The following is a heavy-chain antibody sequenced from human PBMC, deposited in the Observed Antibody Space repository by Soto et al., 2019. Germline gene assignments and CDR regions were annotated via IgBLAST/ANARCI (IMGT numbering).Heavy chain of an antibody. CDR1: GGSISSGGYS. Sequence: SETLSLTCAVSGGSISSGGYSWSWIRQPPGKGLEWIGYIYHSGSTYYNPSLKSRVTISVDRSKNQFSLKLSSVTAADTAVYYCASYYDFWSGNWFDPWGQGTLVTSPQ. V-gene: IGHV4-30-2*01. D-gene: IGHD3-3*01. CDR2: IYHSGST. J-gene: IGHJ5*02. CDR3: ASYYDFWSGNWFDP.